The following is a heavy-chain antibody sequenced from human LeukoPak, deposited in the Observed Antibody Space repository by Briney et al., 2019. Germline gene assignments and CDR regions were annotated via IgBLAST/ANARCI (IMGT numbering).Heavy chain of an antibody. V-gene: IGHV4-59*01. J-gene: IGHJ4*02. Sequence: SETLSLTCTVSGGSISSYYWSWIRQPPGKGLEWIGYISYSGSTNYNPSLKSRVTISVDTSKNQFSLKLSSVTAADTALCYCARGSGGSGSNFDYWGQGTLVTVSS. CDR3: ARGSGGSGSNFDY. D-gene: IGHD3-10*01. CDR1: GGSISSYY. CDR2: ISYSGST.